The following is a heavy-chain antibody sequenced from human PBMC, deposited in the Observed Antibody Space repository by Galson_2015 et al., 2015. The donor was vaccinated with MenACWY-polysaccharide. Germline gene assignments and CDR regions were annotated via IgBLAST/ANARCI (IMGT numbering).Heavy chain of an antibody. CDR2: MYYTGRS. CDR3: AGIPATETSYGWFDP. Sequence: TLSLTCAVSGASISSGSHYWSWFRQFPGKNLEWIAYMYYTGRSNYNPSLRSRVTISLDMSKNQFSLNLSSVTAAGTAVYFCAGIPATETSYGWFDPWGQGTLVTVSS. J-gene: IGHJ5*02. V-gene: IGHV4-31*11. CDR1: GASISSGSHY. D-gene: IGHD4-17*01.